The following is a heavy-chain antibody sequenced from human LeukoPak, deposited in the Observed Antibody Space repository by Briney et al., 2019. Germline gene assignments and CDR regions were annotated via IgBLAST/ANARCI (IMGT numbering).Heavy chain of an antibody. CDR2: ISGSGTTI. Sequence: GGSLRLSCAASGFTFSSYEMNWVRQAPGKGLEWVLYISGSGTTIYYADSVKGRFTISRDNAENSLYLQMNSLRAEDTAVYYCAREGVRKGLDYWGQGTLVTVSS. CDR1: GFTFSSYE. CDR3: AREGVRKGLDY. J-gene: IGHJ4*02. D-gene: IGHD1-14*01. V-gene: IGHV3-48*03.